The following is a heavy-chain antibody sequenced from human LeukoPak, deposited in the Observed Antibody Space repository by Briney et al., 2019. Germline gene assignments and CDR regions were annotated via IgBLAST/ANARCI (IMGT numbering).Heavy chain of an antibody. J-gene: IGHJ4*02. CDR1: GGSIGNYY. V-gene: IGHV4-4*07. CDR2: IYASGST. CDR3: ARATREAEEAYYFDY. D-gene: IGHD5-12*01. Sequence: PSETLSLTCAVSGGSIGNYYWSWVRQPAGKGLEWIGRIYASGSTNYHPSLQSRVTMSIDTSKNQFSLKLNSVTAADTAVYYCARATREAEEAYYFDYWGQGTLVTVSS.